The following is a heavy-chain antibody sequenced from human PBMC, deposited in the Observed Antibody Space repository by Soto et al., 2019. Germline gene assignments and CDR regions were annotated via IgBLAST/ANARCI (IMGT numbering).Heavy chain of an antibody. CDR3: ARGGYSSSSPSDY. CDR1: GYTFTGSY. V-gene: IGHV1-2*02. CDR2: VNPNTGGT. D-gene: IGHD6-6*01. Sequence: ASVKVSCKASGYTFTGSYMHWVRQAPGQGLEWMGWVNPNTGGTNYAQKFQGRVTMTRDTSISTAYMELSRLSSDDTAVFYCARGGYSSSSPSDYWGQGTLVTVSS. J-gene: IGHJ4*02.